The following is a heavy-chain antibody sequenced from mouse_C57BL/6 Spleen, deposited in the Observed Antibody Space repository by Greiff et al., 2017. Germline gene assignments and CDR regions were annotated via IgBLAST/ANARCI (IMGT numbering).Heavy chain of an antibody. J-gene: IGHJ1*03. D-gene: IGHD1-1*01. CDR2: IYPGSGST. CDR1: GYTFTSYW. Sequence: VQLQQPGAELMKPGASVKMSCKASGYTFTSYWITWVKQRPGQGLEWIGDIYPGSGSTNYNEKFKSKATLTVDTSSSTAYMQLSSLTSEDSAVYYCARFITTVDWYFDVWGTGTTVTVSS. V-gene: IGHV1-55*01. CDR3: ARFITTVDWYFDV.